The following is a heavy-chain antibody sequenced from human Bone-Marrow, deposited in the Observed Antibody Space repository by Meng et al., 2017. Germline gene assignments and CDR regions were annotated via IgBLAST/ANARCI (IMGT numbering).Heavy chain of an antibody. Sequence: QVQLVQSGAEVKKPGVSVKVSCKASGYTFTGYYMHWVRQAPGQGLEWMGRINPNSGGTNYAQKFQGRVTMTRDTSISTAYMELSRLRSDDTAVYYCARGKDIVVVPAVQDAFDIWGQGIMVTVSS. CDR1: GYTFTGYY. J-gene: IGHJ3*02. V-gene: IGHV1-2*06. CDR2: INPNSGGT. D-gene: IGHD2-2*01. CDR3: ARGKDIVVVPAVQDAFDI.